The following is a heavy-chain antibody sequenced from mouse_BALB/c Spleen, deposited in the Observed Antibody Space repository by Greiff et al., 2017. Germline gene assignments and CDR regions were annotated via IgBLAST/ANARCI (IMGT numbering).Heavy chain of an antibody. V-gene: IGHV5-6-5*01. CDR1: GFTFSSYA. D-gene: IGHD1-1*01. Sequence: EVQGVESGGGLVKPGGSLKLSCAASGFTFSSYAMSWVRQTPEKRLEWVASISSGGSTYYPDSVKGRFTISRDNARNILYLQMSSLRSEDTAMYYCARDGSSYAMDYWGQGTSVTVSS. CDR3: ARDGSSYAMDY. J-gene: IGHJ4*01. CDR2: ISSGGST.